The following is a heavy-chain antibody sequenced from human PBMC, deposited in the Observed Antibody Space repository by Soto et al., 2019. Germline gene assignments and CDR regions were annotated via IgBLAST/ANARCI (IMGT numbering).Heavy chain of an antibody. CDR2: IYYSGNT. V-gene: IGHV4-30-4*01. J-gene: IGHJ6*02. CDR1: GGSISSGFYY. CDR3: ASSSLYGMEV. Sequence: SETLSLTCSVSGGSISSGFYYWSWIRQPPGKVLEWIGHIYYSGNTYYNPTLKSRLIISIDTPKKQFSLKLGSVTDADTVVYYCASSSLYGMEVSGQGTTVT.